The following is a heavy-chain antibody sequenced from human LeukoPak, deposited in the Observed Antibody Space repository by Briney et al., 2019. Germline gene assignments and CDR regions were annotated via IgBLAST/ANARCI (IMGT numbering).Heavy chain of an antibody. CDR1: AGSISSGSYY. CDR3: ASLYGFYDYVWGSYRYTDDAFDI. J-gene: IGHJ3*02. CDR2: IYTSGST. D-gene: IGHD3-16*02. Sequence: SDTLSLTCTVSAGSISSGSYYWSWIRQPAGKGLEWIGRIYTSGSTNYNPSLKSRVTISVDTSKNQFSLKLSSVTAADTAVYYCASLYGFYDYVWGSYRYTDDAFDIWGQGTMVTVSS. V-gene: IGHV4-61*02.